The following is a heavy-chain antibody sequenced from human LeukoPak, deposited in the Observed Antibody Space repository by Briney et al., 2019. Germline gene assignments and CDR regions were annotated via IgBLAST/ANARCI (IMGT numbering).Heavy chain of an antibody. CDR2: INPNSGGT. CDR3: ARAAPVEILRSGELSFDDY. V-gene: IGHV1-2*02. CDR1: GYTFTGYY. Sequence: ASVKVSCKASGYTFTGYYMHWVRQAPGQGLEWMGWINPNSGGTNYAQKFQGRVTMTRDTSISTAYMELSRLRSDDTAVYYCARAAPVEILRSGELSFDDYWGREPWSPSPQ. J-gene: IGHJ4*02. D-gene: IGHD3-16*02.